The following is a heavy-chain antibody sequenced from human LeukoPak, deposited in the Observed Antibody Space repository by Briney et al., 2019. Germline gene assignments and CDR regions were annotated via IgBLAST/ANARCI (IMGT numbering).Heavy chain of an antibody. CDR2: INHSGST. CDR3: ARGPLTGYYYYYYGMDV. J-gene: IGHJ6*02. D-gene: IGHD3-9*01. Sequence: PSETLSLTCAVYGGSFSGYYWSWIRQPPGKGLEWIGEINHSGSTNYNPSLKSRDTISVDTSKNQFSLKLSSVTAADTAVYYCARGPLTGYYYYYYGMDVWGQGTTVTVSS. V-gene: IGHV4-34*01. CDR1: GGSFSGYY.